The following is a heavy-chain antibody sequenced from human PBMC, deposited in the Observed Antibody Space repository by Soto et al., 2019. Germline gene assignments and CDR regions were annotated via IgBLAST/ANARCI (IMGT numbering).Heavy chain of an antibody. CDR3: AKEKGYGMDV. CDR1: GFTFSSYG. Sequence: QVQLVESGGGVVQPGRSLRLSCAASGFTFSSYGMHWVRQAPGKGLEWVAVISYDGSNKYYADSVKGRFTISRDNSKNTLYLQMNSLRAEVTAVYYCAKEKGYGMDVWGQGTTVTVSS. CDR2: ISYDGSNK. V-gene: IGHV3-30*18. J-gene: IGHJ6*02.